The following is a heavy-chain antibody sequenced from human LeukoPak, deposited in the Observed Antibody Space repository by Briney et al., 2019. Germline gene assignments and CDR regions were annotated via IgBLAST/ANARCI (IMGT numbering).Heavy chain of an antibody. J-gene: IGHJ4*02. CDR3: ARDSRSGGSYYEFDY. Sequence: ASVKVSCKASGYTFTGYYMHWVRQAPGQGLEWMGWINPNSGGTNYAQKFQGRVTMTGDTSISTAYMELSRLRSDDTAVYYCARDSRSGGSYYEFDYWGQGTLVTVSS. V-gene: IGHV1-2*02. CDR1: GYTFTGYY. D-gene: IGHD1-26*01. CDR2: INPNSGGT.